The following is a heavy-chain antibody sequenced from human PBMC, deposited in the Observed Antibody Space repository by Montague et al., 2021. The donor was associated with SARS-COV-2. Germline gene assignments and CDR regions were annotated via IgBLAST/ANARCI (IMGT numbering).Heavy chain of an antibody. CDR3: ARGPHSLRYRYNWFDP. CDR1: GGSFSDYY. Sequence: SETRSLTCAVYGGSFSDYYWSWIRQPPGKGLEWIGEINHSGSTNYNPSLKSRVTISVDTSKNQFSLKLSSVTAADTAVYYCARGPHSLRYRYNWFDPWGQGTLVTVSS. D-gene: IGHD3-16*02. J-gene: IGHJ5*02. V-gene: IGHV4-34*01. CDR2: INHSGST.